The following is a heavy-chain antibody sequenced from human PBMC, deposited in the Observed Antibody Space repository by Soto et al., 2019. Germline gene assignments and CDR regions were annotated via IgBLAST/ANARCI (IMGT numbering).Heavy chain of an antibody. J-gene: IGHJ6*03. V-gene: IGHV3-33*01. CDR2: IWYDGSNK. CDR3: ARGGGGSWYYYYYYMDV. Sequence: GGSLRLSCAASGFTFSSYGMHWVRQAPGKGLEWVAVIWYDGSNKYYADSVKGRFTISRDNSKNTLYLQMNSLRAEDTAVYYCARGGGGSWYYYYYYMDVWGKGTTVTVSS. D-gene: IGHD6-13*01. CDR1: GFTFSSYG.